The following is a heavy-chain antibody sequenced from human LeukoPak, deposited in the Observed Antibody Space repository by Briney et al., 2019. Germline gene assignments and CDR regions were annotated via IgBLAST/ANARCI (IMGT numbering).Heavy chain of an antibody. D-gene: IGHD5-12*01. CDR1: GFTFSSYA. J-gene: IGHJ4*02. V-gene: IGHV3-23*01. Sequence: GGSLRLSCAASGFTFSSYAMSWVRQAPGKGLEWVSAISGSGGSTYYADSVKGRFTISRDNSKNTLYLQMNSLRAEDTAVYYCAKGGRGYSGYGLTFDYWGQGTLVTASS. CDR2: ISGSGGST. CDR3: AKGGRGYSGYGLTFDY.